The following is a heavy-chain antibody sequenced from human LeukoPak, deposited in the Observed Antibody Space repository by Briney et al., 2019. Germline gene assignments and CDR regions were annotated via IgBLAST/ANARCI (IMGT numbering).Heavy chain of an antibody. Sequence: PSETLSLTCTVSGGSISSGDYYWSWIRQPPGKGLEWIGYIYYSGSTYYNPSLKSRVTISVDRSKNQFSLKLSSVTAADTAVYYCARGLSSCSGGSCCPNVVHYYYGMDVWGQGTTVTVSS. D-gene: IGHD2-15*01. V-gene: IGHV4-30-4*01. CDR1: GGSISSGDYY. J-gene: IGHJ6*02. CDR3: ARGLSSCSGGSCCPNVVHYYYGMDV. CDR2: IYYSGST.